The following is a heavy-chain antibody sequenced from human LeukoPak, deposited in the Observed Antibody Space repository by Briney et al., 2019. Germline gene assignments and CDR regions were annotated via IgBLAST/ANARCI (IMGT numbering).Heavy chain of an antibody. D-gene: IGHD5-12*01. V-gene: IGHV3-7*01. CDR2: IKQDGSEK. CDR1: GFTFSSYW. Sequence: PGGTLRLFCAVSGFTFSSYWMSWVRQAPGKGLEGVANIKQDGSEKYYVDSVKGRFTFSRDNAKHSLYLQMNSLRAEDTAVYYCAREASGSYGMDVWGQGTTVTVSS. CDR3: AREASGSYGMDV. J-gene: IGHJ6*02.